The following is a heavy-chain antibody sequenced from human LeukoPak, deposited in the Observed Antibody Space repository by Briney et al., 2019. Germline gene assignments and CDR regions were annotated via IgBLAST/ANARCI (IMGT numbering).Heavy chain of an antibody. CDR3: AAPPIVGATNTYFDY. CDR2: IIPIFGTA. CDR1: GGTFSSYA. J-gene: IGHJ4*02. V-gene: IGHV1-69*01. D-gene: IGHD1-26*01. Sequence: ASVKVSCKASGGTFSSYAISWVRQAPGQGLEWMGGIIPIFGTANYAQKFQGRVTITADESTSTAYMELSSLRSEDTAVYYCAAPPIVGATNTYFDYWGQGTLVTVSS.